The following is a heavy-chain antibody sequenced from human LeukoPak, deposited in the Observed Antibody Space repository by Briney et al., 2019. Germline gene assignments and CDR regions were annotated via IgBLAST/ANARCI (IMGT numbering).Heavy chain of an antibody. V-gene: IGHV1-69*13. Sequence: ASVKVSCKASGGTFSSYAISWVRQAPGQGLEWMGGIIPIFCTANYAQKFQGRVTITADESTSTAYLELSSLRSEDTAVYYCASPYCYGYHLGDYYFDYWGQGTLVTVSS. D-gene: IGHD5-18*01. CDR1: GGTFSSYA. CDR3: ASPYCYGYHLGDYYFDY. CDR2: IIPIFCTA. J-gene: IGHJ4*02.